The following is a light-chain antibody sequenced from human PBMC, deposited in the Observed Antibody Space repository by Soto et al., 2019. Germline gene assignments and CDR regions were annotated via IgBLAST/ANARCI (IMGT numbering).Light chain of an antibody. V-gene: IGKV3D-15*01. CDR1: QTVSSS. CDR2: GAS. Sequence: IVLTQSPDTLSLSPAERATPSCRASQTVSSSFLAWYQQRPGQAPRLLIYGASSRATGIPDRFSGSGSGTEFTLTISSLQSEDFAVYYCQQYNNWPRTFGQGTKVDIK. CDR3: QQYNNWPRT. J-gene: IGKJ1*01.